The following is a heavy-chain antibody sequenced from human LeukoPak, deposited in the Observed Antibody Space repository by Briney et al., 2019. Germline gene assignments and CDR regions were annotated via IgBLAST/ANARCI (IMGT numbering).Heavy chain of an antibody. CDR3: VLKVRFDY. CDR2: ISNSGGNT. Sequence: GGSLRLSCAASGFMFSSYAMSWVRQAPGKGLEWVSAISNSGGNTYYADSVKGRFTISRDNSKDTLSLQMNSLRAEDTAVYYCVLKVRFDYWGQGTLVTVSS. V-gene: IGHV3-23*01. CDR1: GFMFSSYA. D-gene: IGHD2-15*01. J-gene: IGHJ4*02.